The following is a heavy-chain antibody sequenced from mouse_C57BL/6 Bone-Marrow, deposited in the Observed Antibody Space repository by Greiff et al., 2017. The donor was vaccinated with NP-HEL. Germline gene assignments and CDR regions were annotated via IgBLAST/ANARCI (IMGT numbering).Heavy chain of an antibody. CDR2: IYPGDGDT. D-gene: IGHD1-1*01. Sequence: QVQLQQSGPELVKPGASVKISCKASGYAFSSSWMNWVKQRPGTGLEWIGRIYPGDGDTNYNGKFKGKATLTADKSSSTAYMQLSSLTSEDSAVYFCARGYGSSYDAMDYWGQGTSVTVSS. CDR1: GYAFSSSW. J-gene: IGHJ4*01. CDR3: ARGYGSSYDAMDY. V-gene: IGHV1-82*01.